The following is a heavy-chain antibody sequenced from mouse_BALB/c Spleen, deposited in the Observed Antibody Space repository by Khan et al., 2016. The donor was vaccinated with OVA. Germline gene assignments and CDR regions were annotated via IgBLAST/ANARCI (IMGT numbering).Heavy chain of an antibody. Sequence: VQLQESGAELAKPGASVKMSCKASGYTFINYWMNWVKQRPGQGLEWIGYINPTTGYTEYNLKFKDKATLTADKSSSTAHMQLSSPTSEDSAVYYCARRGLRWDFDYGGQGTTLTVSS. D-gene: IGHD1-1*01. CDR1: GYTFINYW. V-gene: IGHV1-7*01. J-gene: IGHJ2*01. CDR2: INPTTGYT. CDR3: ARRGLRWDFDY.